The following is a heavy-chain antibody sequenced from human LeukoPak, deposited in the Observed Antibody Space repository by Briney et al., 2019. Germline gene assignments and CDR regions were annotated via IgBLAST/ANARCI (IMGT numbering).Heavy chain of an antibody. CDR1: GFTFSSFG. CDR3: AKGSSSSGNYFDY. Sequence: GGSLRLSCATSGFTFSSFGMHWVRQAPGKGLEWVAVIWYGGSNKYYADSVKGRFTISRDNSKNTLYLQMNSLRAEDTAVYYCAKGSSSSGNYFDYWGQGTLVTVSS. D-gene: IGHD6-6*01. J-gene: IGHJ4*02. V-gene: IGHV3-30*02. CDR2: IWYGGSNK.